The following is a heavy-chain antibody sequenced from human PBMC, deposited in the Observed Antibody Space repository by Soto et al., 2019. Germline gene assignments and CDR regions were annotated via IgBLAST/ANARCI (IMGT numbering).Heavy chain of an antibody. V-gene: IGHV3-23*01. Sequence: EVQLLESGGGLVQPGGSLRLSCAASGFTFSSYAMSWVRQAPGKGLEWVSAISGSGGSTYYADSVKGRFTISRDNSKNTLYLQMNSLRAEDTAVYYCAKDGYSGSWYANYYYYYYMDVWGKGTTVTVSS. CDR1: GFTFSSYA. CDR2: ISGSGGST. J-gene: IGHJ6*03. D-gene: IGHD6-13*01. CDR3: AKDGYSGSWYANYYYYYYMDV.